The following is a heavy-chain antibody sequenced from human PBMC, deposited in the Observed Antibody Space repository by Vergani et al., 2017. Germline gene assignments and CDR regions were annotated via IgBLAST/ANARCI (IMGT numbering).Heavy chain of an antibody. Sequence: QVQLQQWGAGLLKPSETLSLTCAVYGGSFSGYYWSWIRQPPGKGLEWIGEINHSGSTNYNPSLKSRVTISVDTSKNQFSLKLSSVTAADTAVYYCARGGRRYNWNFNWFDHWGQGTLVTVSS. J-gene: IGHJ5*02. CDR2: INHSGST. V-gene: IGHV4-34*01. D-gene: IGHD1-7*01. CDR3: ARGGRRYNWNFNWFDH. CDR1: GGSFSGYY.